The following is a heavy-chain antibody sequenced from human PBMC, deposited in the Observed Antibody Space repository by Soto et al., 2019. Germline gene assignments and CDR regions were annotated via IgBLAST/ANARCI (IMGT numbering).Heavy chain of an antibody. Sequence: SETLSLTWTVSGGSISSYYWSCILQPPGKGLEWIGYIYYSGSTNYNPSLKSRVTISVDTSKNQFSLKLSSVTAADTAVYYCARAGAGSSNYYGMDVWGQGTTVTVSS. CDR1: GGSISSYY. J-gene: IGHJ6*02. V-gene: IGHV4-59*01. CDR2: IYYSGST. CDR3: ARAGAGSSNYYGMDV. D-gene: IGHD2-2*01.